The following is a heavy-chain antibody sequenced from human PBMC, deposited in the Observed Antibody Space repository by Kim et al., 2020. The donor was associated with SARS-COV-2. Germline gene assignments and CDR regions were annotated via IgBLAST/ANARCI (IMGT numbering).Heavy chain of an antibody. CDR1: GFTFSSYG. CDR2: ISAGASTT. Sequence: GGSLRLSCAASGFTFSSYGTSWVRQAPGKGLECVSVISAGASTTYYADSVRGRFTISRDNSKNTLYLQMNSLRAEDTAVYYCAKVHIVSDYYYFGDWGQGTLVTVYS. D-gene: IGHD4-17*01. J-gene: IGHJ4*02. V-gene: IGHV3-23*01. CDR3: AKVHIVSDYYYFGD.